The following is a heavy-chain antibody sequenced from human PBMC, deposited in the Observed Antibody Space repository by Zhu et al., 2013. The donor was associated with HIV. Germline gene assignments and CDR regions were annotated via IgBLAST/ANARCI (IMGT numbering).Heavy chain of an antibody. V-gene: IGHV1-24*01. D-gene: IGHD4-17*01. CDR3: ATKRGAYGDLVDHWFDS. CDR1: GYSLTELS. J-gene: IGHJ5*01. CDR2: FDPEDGKI. Sequence: QVQLIQSGAEVKKPGASVKVSCKVAGYSLTELSMHWVRQAPGKGLEWMGGFDPEDGKIIYAQKFQGRVTMTEDTSTDTAYMELSTLISDDTAVYYCATKRGAYGDLVDHWFDSWGQGTLVTVSS.